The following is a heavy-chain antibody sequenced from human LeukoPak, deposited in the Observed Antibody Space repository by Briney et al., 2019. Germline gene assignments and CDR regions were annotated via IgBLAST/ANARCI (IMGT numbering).Heavy chain of an antibody. CDR3: ARISTIGTKWVY. Sequence: PGGSLRLSCAASGFTFSSYSMNWVRQAPGKGLEWVSSISSSSSYIYYADSVKGRFTVSRDNAKNLLYLQMDSLRAEDTAVYYCARISTIGTKWVYWGQGTLVTVSS. CDR1: GFTFSSYS. D-gene: IGHD1-1*01. J-gene: IGHJ4*02. V-gene: IGHV3-21*01. CDR2: ISSSSSYI.